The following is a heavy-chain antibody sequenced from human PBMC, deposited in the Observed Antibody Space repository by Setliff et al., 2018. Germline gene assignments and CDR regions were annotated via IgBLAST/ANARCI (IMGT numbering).Heavy chain of an antibody. V-gene: IGHV3-23*01. CDR1: DFTFSNSA. J-gene: IGHJ4*02. CDR3: AKDRLFPRY. Sequence: PGGSLRLSCVGSDFTFSNSAMSWVRQAPGKGLEWVSTITDSGSKILYVDSVKGRFTISXXXSKXXXXLQMDSLRPEDTAVYYCAKDRLFPRYWGLGTLVTVSS. CDR2: ITDSGSKI. D-gene: IGHD2-21*01.